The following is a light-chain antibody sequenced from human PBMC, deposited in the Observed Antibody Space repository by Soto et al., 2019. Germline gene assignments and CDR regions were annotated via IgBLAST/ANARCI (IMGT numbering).Light chain of an antibody. Sequence: DIQMTQSPSTLSASVGDRATITCRASQSISSWLAWYQRKPGKAPKLLIYDASSLESGVPSRFSGSGSGTEFTLTISSLQPDDFATYYCQQYNSYRTFGQGTKVDIK. CDR3: QQYNSYRT. CDR2: DAS. J-gene: IGKJ1*01. CDR1: QSISSW. V-gene: IGKV1-5*01.